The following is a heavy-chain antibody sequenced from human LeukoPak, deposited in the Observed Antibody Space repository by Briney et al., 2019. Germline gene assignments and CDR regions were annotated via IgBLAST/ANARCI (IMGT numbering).Heavy chain of an antibody. CDR1: GFTFSSYE. CDR2: ISSSGSTI. Sequence: QTGGSLRLSCAASGFTFSSYEMNWVRQAPGKGLEWVSYISSSGSTIYYAGSVKGRFTISRDNAKNSLYLQMNSLRAEDTAVYYCAILSWGMDVWGQGTTVTVSS. V-gene: IGHV3-48*03. J-gene: IGHJ6*02. CDR3: AILSWGMDV. D-gene: IGHD2-8*02.